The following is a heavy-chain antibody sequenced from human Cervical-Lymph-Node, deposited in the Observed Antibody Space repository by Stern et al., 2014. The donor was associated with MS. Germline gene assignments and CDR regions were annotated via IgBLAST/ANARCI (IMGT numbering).Heavy chain of an antibody. D-gene: IGHD3-22*01. CDR2: ISGSGGSI. Sequence: EVQPVESGGDLVQPGGSLRLSCAASGFTFNKYAMNWVRQAPGKGLEWVSTISGSGGSIYYADSVKGRFTISRDNSENTLYLQMHSLRAEDTAIYYCAKQYFDSSGYSYYYGMDVWGQGTTVTVSS. CDR1: GFTFNKYA. J-gene: IGHJ6*02. V-gene: IGHV3-23*04. CDR3: AKQYFDSSGYSYYYGMDV.